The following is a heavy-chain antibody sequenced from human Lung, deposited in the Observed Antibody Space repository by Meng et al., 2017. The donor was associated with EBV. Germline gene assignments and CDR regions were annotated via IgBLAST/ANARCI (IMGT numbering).Heavy chain of an antibody. Sequence: QEQPMLSGAEVKKPGAAVKVSCKASGYSFTTYAMHWVRQAPGQRLEWMGWINAGNGNTKYSEKFQSRVTITRDTAASTAYMELSSLRSEDTAVYYCARTGCSSSSYYDYWGQGTLVTVSS. V-gene: IGHV1-3*01. J-gene: IGHJ4*02. CDR3: ARTGCSSSSYYDY. D-gene: IGHD2-2*01. CDR2: INAGNGNT. CDR1: GYSFTTYA.